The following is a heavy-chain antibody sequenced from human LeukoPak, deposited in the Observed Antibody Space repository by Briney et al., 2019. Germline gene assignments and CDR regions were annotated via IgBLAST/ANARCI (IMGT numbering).Heavy chain of an antibody. V-gene: IGHV3-7*01. CDR2: IKQDESEK. Sequence: GGSLRLSCAASGFTFRNYWMTWVRQAPGKGLEWVANIKQDESEKYYVDSVKGRFTISRDNAKNSLYLQMNSLRAEDTAVYYCARAGSSWYEDDAFDIWGRGTMVTVST. CDR3: ARAGSSWYEDDAFDI. D-gene: IGHD6-13*01. J-gene: IGHJ3*02. CDR1: GFTFRNYW.